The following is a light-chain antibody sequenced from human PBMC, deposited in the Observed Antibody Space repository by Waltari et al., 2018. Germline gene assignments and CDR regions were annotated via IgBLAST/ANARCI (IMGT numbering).Light chain of an antibody. CDR1: QSVSRA. J-gene: IGKJ1*01. CDR3: QHYLRLPVT. CDR2: GAS. Sequence: DIVLTQPPGTLSLSLGERATFSCRAGQSVSRALAWYQQKPGQAPRLLIYGASTRATGIPDRFSGSGSGTYFSLTISRLEPDDFAVYYCQHYLRLPVTFGQGTTVEI. V-gene: IGKV3-20*01.